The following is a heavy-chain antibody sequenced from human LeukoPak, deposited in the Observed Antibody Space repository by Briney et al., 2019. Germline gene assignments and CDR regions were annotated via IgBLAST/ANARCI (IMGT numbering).Heavy chain of an antibody. CDR1: GYTFTGYY. Sequence: GASVKVSCKASGYTFTGYYMHWVRQAPGQGLEWMGWINPNSGGTNYAQKFQGRVTMTRDTSISTAYMELSRLRSDDTAVYYCARANVEELEDFHYWGQGTMLTVCS. D-gene: IGHD1-26*01. CDR3: ARANVEELEDFHY. CDR2: INPNSGGT. J-gene: IGHJ4*02. V-gene: IGHV1-2*02.